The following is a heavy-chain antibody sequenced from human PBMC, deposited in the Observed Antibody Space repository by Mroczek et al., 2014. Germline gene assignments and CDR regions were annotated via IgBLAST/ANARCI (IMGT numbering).Heavy chain of an antibody. Sequence: QVQLVQSGGGVVQPGRSLRLSCAASGFTFSSYAMHWVRQAPGKGLEWVAVISYDGSNKYYADSVKGRFTISRDNSKNTLYLQMNSLRAEDTAVYYCARGLYLCSSTSCYNGEFDYWGPGNPWSTRLL. V-gene: IGHV3-30-3*01. D-gene: IGHD2-2*02. J-gene: IGHJ4*03. CDR3: ARGLYLCSSTSCYNGEFDY. CDR1: GFTFSSYA. CDR2: ISYDGSNK.